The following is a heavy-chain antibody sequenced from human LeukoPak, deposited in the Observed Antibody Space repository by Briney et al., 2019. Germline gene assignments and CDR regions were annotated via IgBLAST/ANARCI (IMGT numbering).Heavy chain of an antibody. V-gene: IGHV3-23*01. CDR2: ISGRGGGT. CDR1: GFTFSSYG. CDR3: AKLDPETTH. J-gene: IGHJ4*02. Sequence: GGSLRLSCAASGFTFSSYGMSWVRQAPGKGLEWVSSISGRGGGTYYAGSVKGRFTISRDNSKDTLYLQMSSLRAEDTAVYYCAKLDPETTHWGQGTLVTVSS. D-gene: IGHD1-1*01.